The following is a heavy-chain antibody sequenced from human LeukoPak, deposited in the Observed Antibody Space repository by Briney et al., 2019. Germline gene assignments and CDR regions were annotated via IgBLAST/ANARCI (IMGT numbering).Heavy chain of an antibody. V-gene: IGHV4-34*01. CDR3: ARGRLTYYYDSSGYYYFDY. CDR2: INHSGST. CDR1: GFTFSSYA. J-gene: IGHJ4*02. D-gene: IGHD3-22*01. Sequence: GSLRLSCAASGFTFSSYAMSWVRQPPGKGLEWIGEINHSGSTNYNPSLKSRVTISVDTSKNQFSLKLSSVTAADTAVYYCARGRLTYYYDSSGYYYFDYWGQGTLVTVSS.